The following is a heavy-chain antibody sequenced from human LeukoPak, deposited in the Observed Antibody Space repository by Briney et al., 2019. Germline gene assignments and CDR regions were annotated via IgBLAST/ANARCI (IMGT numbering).Heavy chain of an antibody. Sequence: PSQTLSLTCTVSGGSISSGGYYWSWIRQHPGKGLEWIVYIYYSGSTYYNPSLQSRVTISVDTSQNQFSLKLSSVTAADTAVYYCAVRYWSGVYYFDYWGQGTLVTVSS. CDR2: IYYSGST. CDR1: GGSISSGGYY. CDR3: AVRYWSGVYYFDY. V-gene: IGHV4-31*03. D-gene: IGHD3-3*01. J-gene: IGHJ4*02.